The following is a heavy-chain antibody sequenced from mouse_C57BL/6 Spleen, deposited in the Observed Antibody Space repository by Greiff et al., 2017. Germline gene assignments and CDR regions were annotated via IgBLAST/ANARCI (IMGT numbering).Heavy chain of an antibody. CDR2: IYPGSGNT. V-gene: IGHV1-76*01. Sequence: QVQLQQSGAELVRPGASVKLSCKASGYTFTDYYINWVKQRPGQGLEWIARIYPGSGNTYYNEKFKGKATLTAEKSSSTAYLQLSSRTSEDSSVYFCARSQGGYYYGNGLDYWGQGTTLTVSS. J-gene: IGHJ2*01. CDR3: ARSQGGYYYGNGLDY. CDR1: GYTFTDYY. D-gene: IGHD1-1*01.